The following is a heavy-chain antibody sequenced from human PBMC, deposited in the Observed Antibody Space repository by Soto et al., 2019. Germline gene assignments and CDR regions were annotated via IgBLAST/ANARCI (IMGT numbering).Heavy chain of an antibody. D-gene: IGHD2-21*02. CDR2: INPSGGST. CDR1: GYTFTSYY. V-gene: IGHV1-46*01. CDR3: ARVRIVVVTAMGHPVDAFDI. J-gene: IGHJ3*02. Sequence: ASVKVSCKASGYTFTSYYMHGVRQAPGQGLEWMGIINPSGGSTSYAQKFQGRVTMTRDTSTSTVYMELSSLRSEDTAVYYCARVRIVVVTAMGHPVDAFDIWGQGTMVTVSS.